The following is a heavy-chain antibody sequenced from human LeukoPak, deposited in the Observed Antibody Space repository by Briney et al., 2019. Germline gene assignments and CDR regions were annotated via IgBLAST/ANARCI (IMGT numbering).Heavy chain of an antibody. Sequence: SETLSLTCTVSGGSISSHYWSWIRQSPGKGLEWIGYIYDSGSTNYNPSLKSRVAISVDTSKNQFSLKLSSVTAADTAVYYCARHGDYGETGHWGQGTLVTVYS. CDR3: ARHGDYGETGH. CDR1: GGSISSHY. D-gene: IGHD4/OR15-4a*01. J-gene: IGHJ4*02. CDR2: IYDSGST. V-gene: IGHV4-59*08.